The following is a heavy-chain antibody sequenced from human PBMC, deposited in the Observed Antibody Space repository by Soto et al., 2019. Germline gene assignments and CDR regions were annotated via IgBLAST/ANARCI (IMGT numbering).Heavy chain of an antibody. J-gene: IGHJ6*02. CDR2: ISSSSSTI. CDR3: AREAYDILTGGGMDV. Sequence: EVQLVESGGGLVQPGGSLRLSCAASGFTFSSYSMNWVRQAPGKGLEWVSYISSSSSTIYYADSVKGRFTISRDNAKNSLYLQMNSLRAEDTAVYSCAREAYDILTGGGMDVWGQGTTVTVSS. V-gene: IGHV3-48*01. CDR1: GFTFSSYS. D-gene: IGHD3-9*01.